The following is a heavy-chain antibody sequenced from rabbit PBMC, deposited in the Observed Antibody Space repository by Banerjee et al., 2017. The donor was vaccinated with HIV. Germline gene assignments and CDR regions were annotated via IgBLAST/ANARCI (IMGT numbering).Heavy chain of an antibody. CDR3: ARGPTYGFVIYHYDIEYGMDL. J-gene: IGHJ6*01. CDR1: GFTISSSDY. D-gene: IGHD6-1*01. Sequence: QSLEESGGGLVQPEGSLALTCKASGFTISSSDYMCWVRQAPGKGLEWIACIYGGSSGNTYYASWAKGRFTISKTSSTTVTLQMTSLTAADTATYFCARGPTYGFVIYHYDIEYGMDLWGPGTLVTDS. CDR2: IYGGSSGNT. V-gene: IGHV1S40*01.